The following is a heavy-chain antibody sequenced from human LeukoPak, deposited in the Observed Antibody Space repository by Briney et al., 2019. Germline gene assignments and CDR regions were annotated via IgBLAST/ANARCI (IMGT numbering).Heavy chain of an antibody. J-gene: IGHJ4*02. Sequence: GGSLRLSCAASGFTFSSYWMHWARQAPGKGLVWVSRINSDGSSTRYADSVKGRFTISRDNAKNTLHLQMNSLRAEDTAVYYCARDEISSWFPFFDYWGQGTLVTVSS. CDR3: ARDEISSWFPFFDY. CDR1: GFTFSSYW. D-gene: IGHD6-13*01. V-gene: IGHV3-74*01. CDR2: INSDGSST.